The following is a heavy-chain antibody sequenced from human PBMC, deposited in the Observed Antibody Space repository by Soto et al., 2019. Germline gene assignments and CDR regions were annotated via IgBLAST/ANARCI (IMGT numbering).Heavy chain of an antibody. Sequence: SEILSLTCTVSGGSISSGDYYWSWIRQPPGKGLEWIGYIYYSGSTYYNPSLKSRVTISVDTSKNQFSLKLSSVTAADTAVYYCARADDFWSGYSPGGFDPWGQGTLVTVSS. J-gene: IGHJ5*02. CDR2: IYYSGST. V-gene: IGHV4-30-4*01. D-gene: IGHD3-3*01. CDR3: ARADDFWSGYSPGGFDP. CDR1: GGSISSGDYY.